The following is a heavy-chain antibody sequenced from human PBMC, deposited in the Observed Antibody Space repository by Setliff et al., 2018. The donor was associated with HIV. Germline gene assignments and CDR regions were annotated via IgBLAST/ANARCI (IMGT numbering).Heavy chain of an antibody. CDR1: GFTFNKAW. CDR2: VKSDRDGGTV. Sequence: PGGSLRLSCAASGFTFNKAWMNWVRQAPGKALEWVGRVKSDRDGGTVDYAAPVKGRFTISRDNAKNSLYLQMNSLKTEDTAVYYCTRVDSNYEKFDCWGQGSLVTVSS. D-gene: IGHD4-4*01. V-gene: IGHV3-15*07. CDR3: TRVDSNYEKFDC. J-gene: IGHJ4*02.